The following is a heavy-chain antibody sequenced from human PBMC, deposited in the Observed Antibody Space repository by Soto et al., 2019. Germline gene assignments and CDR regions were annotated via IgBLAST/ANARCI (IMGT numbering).Heavy chain of an antibody. D-gene: IGHD2-15*01. V-gene: IGHV1-18*01. CDR2: ISAYNGNT. Sequence: QVQLVQSGAEVKKPGASVKVSCKASGYTFTSYGISWVRQAPGQGLEWMGWISAYNGNTNYAQKLQGRVTMTTDTSASTAYMELRSLRSDDTAVYSCGRYCSGGSCYPFWFAPWGQGPLVTVSP. CDR1: GYTFTSYG. CDR3: GRYCSGGSCYPFWFAP. J-gene: IGHJ5*02.